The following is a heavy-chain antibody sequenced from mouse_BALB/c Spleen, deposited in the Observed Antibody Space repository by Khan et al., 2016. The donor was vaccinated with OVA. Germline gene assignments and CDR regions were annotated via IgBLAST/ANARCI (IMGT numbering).Heavy chain of an antibody. J-gene: IGHJ4*01. Sequence: QVQLQQSGAEVMKPGASVKISCKTTGYTFTSYWIDWVKQTPGHGLEWIGEILPGSVSIKYNEKFKGKATFTAETSSNTAYIQFSSLTSEDSAVYYCSRGGLGRAIDYWGQGTLVAVSS. CDR1: GYTFTSYW. D-gene: IGHD3-1*01. CDR3: SRGGLGRAIDY. V-gene: IGHV1-9*01. CDR2: ILPGSVSI.